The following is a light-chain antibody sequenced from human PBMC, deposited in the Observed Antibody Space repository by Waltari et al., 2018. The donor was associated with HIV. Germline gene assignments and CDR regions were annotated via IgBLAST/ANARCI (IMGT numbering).Light chain of an antibody. CDR3: QAWDSSAVV. J-gene: IGLJ2*01. Sequence: SYELTQPPSVSVSPGQTATIPCPGDKLGDKYVSWYQQRPGQSPVLVTYHDTGRPAGIPERLSGTNCGNTATRTISGTQAMDEADYYCQAWDSSAVVFGGGTKLTVL. CDR1: KLGDKY. CDR2: HDT. V-gene: IGLV3-1*01.